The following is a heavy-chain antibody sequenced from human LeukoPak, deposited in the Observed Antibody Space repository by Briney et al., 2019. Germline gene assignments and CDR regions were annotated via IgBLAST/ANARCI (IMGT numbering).Heavy chain of an antibody. CDR1: GFTFSSYG. V-gene: IGHV3-30*18. CDR2: ISYDGSNK. CDR3: AKDAPFDY. J-gene: IGHJ4*02. Sequence: GSLRLSCAASGFTFSSYGMHWVRQAPGKGLEWVAVISYDGSNKYYADSVKGRFTTSRDNSKNTLYLQMNSLRAEDTAVYYCAKDAPFDYWGQGTLVTVSS.